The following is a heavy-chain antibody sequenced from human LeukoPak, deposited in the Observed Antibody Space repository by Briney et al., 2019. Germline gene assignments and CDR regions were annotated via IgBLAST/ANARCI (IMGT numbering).Heavy chain of an antibody. Sequence: GGSLRLSCAASGFTFSSYGMHWVRQAPGKGLEWGAVISYDGSNKYYADSVKGRFTISGDNSKNTLYLQMNSLRAEDTAVYYCAKDRDIAARYYYGMDVWGQGTTVTVSS. V-gene: IGHV3-30*18. J-gene: IGHJ6*02. CDR2: ISYDGSNK. CDR1: GFTFSSYG. D-gene: IGHD6-6*01. CDR3: AKDRDIAARYYYGMDV.